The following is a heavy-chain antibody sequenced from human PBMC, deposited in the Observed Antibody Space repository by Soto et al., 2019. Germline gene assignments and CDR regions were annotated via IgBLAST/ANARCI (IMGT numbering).Heavy chain of an antibody. CDR2: IIPIFGTA. CDR3: ARDRGVVPAATIYGMDV. V-gene: IGHV1-69*06. CDR1: GGTFSDFT. Sequence: ASVKVSCKASGGTFSDFTINWVRQAPGQRLEWMGGIIPIFGTANYAQKFQGRVTITADKSTSTAYMELSSLRSEDTAVYYCARDRGVVPAATIYGMDVWGQGTTVTVSS. J-gene: IGHJ6*02. D-gene: IGHD2-2*01.